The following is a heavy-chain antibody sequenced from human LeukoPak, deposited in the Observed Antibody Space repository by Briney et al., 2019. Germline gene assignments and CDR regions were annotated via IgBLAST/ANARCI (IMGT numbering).Heavy chain of an antibody. Sequence: SETLSLTCTVSGGSISSYYWSWIRQPPGKGLEWIGYIYYSGSTNYNPSLKSRVTISVDTSKNQFSLKLSSVTAADTAVYYCARTKYDFWSGYYLDPWGQGTLVTVS. CDR1: GGSISSYY. CDR2: IYYSGST. D-gene: IGHD3-3*01. V-gene: IGHV4-59*01. J-gene: IGHJ5*02. CDR3: ARTKYDFWSGYYLDP.